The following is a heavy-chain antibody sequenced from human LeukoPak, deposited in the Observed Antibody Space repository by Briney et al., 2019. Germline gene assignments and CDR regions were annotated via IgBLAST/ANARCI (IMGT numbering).Heavy chain of an antibody. D-gene: IGHD2-21*01. CDR3: ARAGYGGDGGCRGGSAFDV. J-gene: IGHJ3*01. V-gene: IGHV1-18*01. CDR1: GYTFSNYD. CDR2: ISGYTGDT. Sequence: GASVKVSCKTSGYTFSNYDIYWVRQAPGQGLECMGWISGYTGDTKYAQILQGRFTVTTDTSTSTAYMELQSLTYDDTAVYYCARAGYGGDGGCRGGSAFDVWGQGTMVTVSS.